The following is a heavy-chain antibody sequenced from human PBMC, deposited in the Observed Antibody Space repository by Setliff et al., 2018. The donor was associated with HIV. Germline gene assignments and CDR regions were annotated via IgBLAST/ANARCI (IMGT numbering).Heavy chain of an antibody. D-gene: IGHD6-19*01. CDR2: LYDSGDR. V-gene: IGHV3-23*01. CDR3: ARDSGGWYPTGDYYYYYMDV. CDR1: GFTFSSYA. Sequence: GGSLRLSCAASGFTFSSYAMSWVRQAPGKGLEWVSRLYDSGDRWYADSVRGRFTISRDNTKNSLYLQMNSLRAEDTAVYYCARDSGGWYPTGDYYYYYMDVWGKGTTVTVSS. J-gene: IGHJ6*03.